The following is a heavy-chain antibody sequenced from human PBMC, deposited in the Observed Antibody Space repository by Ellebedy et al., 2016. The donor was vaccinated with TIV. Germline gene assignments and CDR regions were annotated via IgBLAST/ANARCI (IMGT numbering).Heavy chain of an antibody. V-gene: IGHV1-18*01. CDR3: ARDGGIVVKGMDV. CDR2: ISAHSGNP. Sequence: AASVKVSCKASGYTFTSSGISWVRQAPGHGLERMGWISAHSGNPNYAQNLQGRVTMTTDTSTNTAYMELRSLRSDDTAVYYCARDGGIVVKGMDVWGQGTTVIVSS. D-gene: IGHD2-15*01. CDR1: GYTFTSSG. J-gene: IGHJ6*02.